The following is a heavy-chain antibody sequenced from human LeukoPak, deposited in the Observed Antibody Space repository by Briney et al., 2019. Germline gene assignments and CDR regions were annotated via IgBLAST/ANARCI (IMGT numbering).Heavy chain of an antibody. CDR3: ATTGLLGDIP. CDR2: ISWHSGTI. V-gene: IGHV3-9*01. Sequence: GGSLRLSCAASGFTFKNYAMHWVRQAPGKGLEWVSGISWHSGTIDYADLVKGRFTISRDDAKKSVYLQMNSQRAEDTAVYYCATTGLLGDIPWGQGTLVTVSS. D-gene: IGHD2-21*01. CDR1: GFTFKNYA. J-gene: IGHJ5*02.